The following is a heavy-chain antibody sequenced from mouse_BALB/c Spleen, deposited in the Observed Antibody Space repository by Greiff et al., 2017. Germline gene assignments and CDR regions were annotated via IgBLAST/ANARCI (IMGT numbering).Heavy chain of an antibody. D-gene: IGHD1-2*01. J-gene: IGHJ1*01. Sequence: ESGPGLVKPSQSLSLTCTVTGYSITSDYAWNWIRQFPGNKLEWMGYISYSGSTSYNPSLKSRISITRDTSKNQFFLQLNSVTTEDTATYYCARAITTAHWYFDVWGAGTTVTVSS. CDR3: ARAITTAHWYFDV. CDR2: ISYSGST. V-gene: IGHV3-2*02. CDR1: GYSITSDYA.